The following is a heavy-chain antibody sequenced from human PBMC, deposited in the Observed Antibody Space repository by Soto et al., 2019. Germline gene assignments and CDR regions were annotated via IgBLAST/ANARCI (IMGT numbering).Heavy chain of an antibody. CDR2: VYYDGSA. D-gene: IGHD3-16*01. V-gene: IGHV4-4*02. Sequence: SETLSLTCDVSGVSISSGNWWSWVRQPPGKGLEWIGEVYYDGSANYHPSLESRVTISVDRPKNQFSLRLSSVTAADTAVYYCARDGGEIWNNNYYYSGMDVWGQGTTVTVSS. J-gene: IGHJ6*02. CDR1: GVSISSGNW. CDR3: ARDGGEIWNNNYYYSGMDV.